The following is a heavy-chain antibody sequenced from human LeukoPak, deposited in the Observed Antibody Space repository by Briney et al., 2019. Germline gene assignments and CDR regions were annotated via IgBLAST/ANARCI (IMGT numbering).Heavy chain of an antibody. CDR3: ARDDTVITSYYYYYGMDV. Sequence: PSETLSLTCAVYGGSFSGYYWSWIRQPPGKGLEWIGEINHSGSTNYNPSLKSRVTISLDTSKNQFSLKLSSVTAADTAVYYCARDDTVITSYYYYYGMDVWGQGTTVTVSS. CDR1: GGSFSGYY. D-gene: IGHD4-23*01. V-gene: IGHV4-34*01. CDR2: INHSGST. J-gene: IGHJ6*02.